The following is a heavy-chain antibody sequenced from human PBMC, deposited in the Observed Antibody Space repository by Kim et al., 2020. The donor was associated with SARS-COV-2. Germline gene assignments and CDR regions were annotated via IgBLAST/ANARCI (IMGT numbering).Heavy chain of an antibody. CDR3: AKERYSGYDLRSYGMDV. CDR1: GFTFDDYA. V-gene: IGHV3-9*01. J-gene: IGHJ6*01. D-gene: IGHD5-12*01. Sequence: GGSLRLSCAASGFTFDDYAMHWVRQAPGKGLEWVSGISWNSGSIGYADSVKGRFTISRDNAKNSLYLQMNSLRAEDTALYYCAKERYSGYDLRSYGMDVWGQGTTVSVSS. CDR2: ISWNSGSI.